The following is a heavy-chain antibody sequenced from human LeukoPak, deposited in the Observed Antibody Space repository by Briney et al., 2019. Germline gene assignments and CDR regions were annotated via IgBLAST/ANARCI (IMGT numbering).Heavy chain of an antibody. CDR3: AKRGDGPGVVGAFDI. CDR1: DDSISSGSYY. Sequence: PSQTLSLTCTVSDDSISSGSYYWSWIRQPPGKGLEWIGYIYYSGSTNYNPSLKSRVTISVDTSKNQFSLKLSSVTAADTAVYYCAKRGDGPGVVGAFDIWGQGTMVTVSS. V-gene: IGHV4-61*01. J-gene: IGHJ3*02. D-gene: IGHD1-26*01. CDR2: IYYSGST.